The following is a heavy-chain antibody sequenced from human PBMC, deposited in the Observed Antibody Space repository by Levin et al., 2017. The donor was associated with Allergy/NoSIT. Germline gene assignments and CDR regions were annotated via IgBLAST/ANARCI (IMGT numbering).Heavy chain of an antibody. CDR2: IKSKTDGGTT. D-gene: IGHD2-2*02. Sequence: PGGSLRLSCVASGFTFSKAWMTWVRQAPGKGLEWVGRIKSKTDGGTTDYAAPVKGRFTISRDDSKNTLYVQMNSLKTEDSAVYYCTTLGYCSISSCYIYGMDVWGQGTTVTVSS. J-gene: IGHJ6*02. CDR1: GFTFSKAW. CDR3: TTLGYCSISSCYIYGMDV. V-gene: IGHV3-15*01.